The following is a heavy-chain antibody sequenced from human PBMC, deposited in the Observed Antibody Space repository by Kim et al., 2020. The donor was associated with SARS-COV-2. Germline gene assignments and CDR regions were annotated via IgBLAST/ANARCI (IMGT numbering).Heavy chain of an antibody. CDR3: ARNYGSGTVIGDV. Sequence: GGSLRLSCIASGFTFSPFAVLWVRQAPGKGLEWVAVIRSDESKRYYGESVKDRFTISRDNSQNTVYLQMNNLRAEDTAIYHCARNYGSGTVIGDVWGQGT. CDR1: GFTFSPFA. V-gene: IGHV3-33*01. J-gene: IGHJ3*01. CDR2: IRSDESKR. D-gene: IGHD3-10*01.